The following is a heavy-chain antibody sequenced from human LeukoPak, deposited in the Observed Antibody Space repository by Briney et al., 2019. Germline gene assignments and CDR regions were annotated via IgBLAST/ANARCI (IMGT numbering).Heavy chain of an antibody. CDR1: GGSFSGYY. CDR2: INQSGST. CDR3: ARGAMGGANWFDP. D-gene: IGHD5-18*01. Sequence: PSETLSLTCAVYGGSFSGYYWSWIRQPPGKGLEWIGEINQSGSTNYNPSLKSRVTISVDTSKNQFSLKLSSVTAADTAVFYCARGAMGGANWFDPWGQGTLVTVSS. V-gene: IGHV4-34*01. J-gene: IGHJ5*02.